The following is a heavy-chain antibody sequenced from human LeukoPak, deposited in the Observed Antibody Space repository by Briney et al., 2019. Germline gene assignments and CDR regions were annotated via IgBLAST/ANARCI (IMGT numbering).Heavy chain of an antibody. V-gene: IGHV3-23*01. J-gene: IGHJ5*02. CDR3: VKASSSSPQYNWFDA. CDR2: IGGSSGST. Sequence: GGSLRLSCAASGFTFSSYAMRWVRQAPGKGLEWVSSIGGSSGSTYYADSVKGRFTISRDNSKNTLYLQMNSLRAEDTALYYCVKASSSSPQYNWFDAWGQGTLVTVSS. CDR1: GFTFSSYA. D-gene: IGHD6-6*01.